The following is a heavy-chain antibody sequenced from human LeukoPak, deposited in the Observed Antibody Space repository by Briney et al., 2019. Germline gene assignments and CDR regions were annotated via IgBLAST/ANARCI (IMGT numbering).Heavy chain of an antibody. J-gene: IGHJ4*02. CDR1: GFTFDDYG. CDR2: INWNGGRT. Sequence: GGSLRLSCAASGFTFDDYGMSWVRQVPGKGLEWVSGINWNGGRTGHADSVKGRFTISRDNAKNSLYLQMNSLRAGDTALYYCAKDVVSSRWTNFDYWGQGTLVTVSS. CDR3: AKDVVSSRWTNFDY. V-gene: IGHV3-20*04. D-gene: IGHD6-13*01.